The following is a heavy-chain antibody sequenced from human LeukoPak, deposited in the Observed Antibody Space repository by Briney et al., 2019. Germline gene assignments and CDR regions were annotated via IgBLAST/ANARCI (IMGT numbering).Heavy chain of an antibody. CDR3: AKGARIAAAGTGRYYYYYYGMDV. D-gene: IGHD6-13*01. CDR2: ISGSGGST. J-gene: IGHJ6*02. V-gene: IGHV3-23*01. Sequence: AGGSLRLSCAASGLTFSSYAMSWVRQAPGKGLERVSAISGSGGSTYYADSVKGRFTVSRDNSKNTLYLKMNSLRAEDTAVYYCAKGARIAAAGTGRYYYYYYGMDVWGQGTTVTVSS. CDR1: GLTFSSYA.